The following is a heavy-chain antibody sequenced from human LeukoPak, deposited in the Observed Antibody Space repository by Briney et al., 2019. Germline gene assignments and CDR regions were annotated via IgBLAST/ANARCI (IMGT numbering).Heavy chain of an antibody. V-gene: IGHV3-74*01. J-gene: IGHJ5*02. CDR1: GFTFSSYA. CDR3: IRDFRSADL. Sequence: GGSLRLSCEASGFTFSSYAMSWVRQPPGKGLVWVSRIYVDGRTTNYADSVKGRFTISRDNAKNTVYLEMNSLSVEDTATYYCIRDFRSADLWGQGTLVTVTS. CDR2: IYVDGRTT.